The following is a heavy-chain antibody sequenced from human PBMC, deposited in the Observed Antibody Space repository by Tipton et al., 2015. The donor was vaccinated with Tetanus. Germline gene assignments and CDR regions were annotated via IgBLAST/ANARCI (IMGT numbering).Heavy chain of an antibody. CDR2: IYQTDST. CDR1: GGLIITGGYS. D-gene: IGHD5-18*01. Sequence: TLSLTCALSGGLIITGGYSWGWIRQTPGQGLEWIGYIYQTDSTYYNPSLRSRLTISISRSKNQFSLKLTSVTAADTAVYYCVRGRGLGAYSFGFEYWGQGAQVIVSS. J-gene: IGHJ4*02. V-gene: IGHV4-30-2*01. CDR3: VRGRGLGAYSFGFEY.